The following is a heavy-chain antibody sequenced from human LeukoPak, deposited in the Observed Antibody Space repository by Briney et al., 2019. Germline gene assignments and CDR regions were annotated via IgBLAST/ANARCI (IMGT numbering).Heavy chain of an antibody. CDR3: AREIYGDYGSDY. Sequence: GGSLRLSCAASGFTFSSYSMNWVRQAPGKGLEWVSSISSSSSYIYYADSVKGRFTIPRDNAKNSLYLQMNSLRAEDTAVYYCAREIYGDYGSDYWGQGTLVTVSS. CDR2: ISSSSSYI. CDR1: GFTFSSYS. V-gene: IGHV3-21*01. D-gene: IGHD4-17*01. J-gene: IGHJ4*02.